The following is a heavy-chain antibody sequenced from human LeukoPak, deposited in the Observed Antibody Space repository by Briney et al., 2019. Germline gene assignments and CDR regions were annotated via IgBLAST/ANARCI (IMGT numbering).Heavy chain of an antibody. V-gene: IGHV4-39*07. D-gene: IGHD3-10*01. CDR1: GGSISSSSYY. CDR3: ARGHVLSAGYYFDY. J-gene: IGHJ4*02. CDR2: IYYSGST. Sequence: PSETLSLTCTVSGGSISSSSYYWGWIRQPPGKGLEWIGSIYYSGSTYYNPSLKSRVTISVDTSKNQFSLKLSSVTAADTAVYYCARGHVLSAGYYFDYWGQGTLVTVSS.